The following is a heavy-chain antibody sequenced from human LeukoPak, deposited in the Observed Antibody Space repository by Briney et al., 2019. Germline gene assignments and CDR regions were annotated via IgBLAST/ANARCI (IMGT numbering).Heavy chain of an antibody. CDR3: ARVRNGGFLEWLPPGYYYMDV. J-gene: IGHJ6*03. CDR2: IYYSGST. Sequence: SETLSLTCTVSGGSISSYYWSWIRQPPGKGLEWIGYIYYSGSTNYNPSLKSRVTISVDTSKNQFSLKLSSVTAADTAVYYCARVRNGGFLEWLPPGYYYMDVWGKGTTVTVSS. D-gene: IGHD3-3*01. CDR1: GGSISSYY. V-gene: IGHV4-59*01.